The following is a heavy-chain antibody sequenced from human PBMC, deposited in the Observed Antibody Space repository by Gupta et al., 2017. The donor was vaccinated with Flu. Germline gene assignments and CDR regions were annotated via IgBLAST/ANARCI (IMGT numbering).Heavy chain of an antibody. D-gene: IGHD6-13*01. CDR1: GFTFSSYG. CDR3: AKAKEPLGSYSSSWAGRYYYYG. V-gene: IGHV3-30*18. Sequence: QVQLVESGGGVVQPGRSLRLSCAASGFTFSSYGMHWVRQAPGKGLEWVAVISYDGSNKYYADSVKGRFTISRDISKNTLYLQMNSLRAEDTAVYYCAKAKEPLGSYSSSWAGRYYYYG. J-gene: IGHJ6*01. CDR2: ISYDGSNK.